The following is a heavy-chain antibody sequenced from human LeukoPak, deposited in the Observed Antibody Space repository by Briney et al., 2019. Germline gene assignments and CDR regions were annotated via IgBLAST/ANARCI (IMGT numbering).Heavy chain of an antibody. Sequence: PGGSLRLSCVASGFTFSSYWLSWVRQAPGKGLEWVANIKQDGSEKYYVDSVKGRFTISRDNAKNTLYLQRNSLRAEDTAVYYCAREGGRGGYCSGGSCYSAEVYDYWGQGTLVTVSS. V-gene: IGHV3-7*01. J-gene: IGHJ4*02. CDR3: AREGGRGGYCSGGSCYSAEVYDY. D-gene: IGHD2-15*01. CDR2: IKQDGSEK. CDR1: GFTFSSYW.